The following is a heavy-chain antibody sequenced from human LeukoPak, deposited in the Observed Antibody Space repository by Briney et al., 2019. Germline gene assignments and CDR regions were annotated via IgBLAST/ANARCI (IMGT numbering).Heavy chain of an antibody. J-gene: IGHJ4*02. D-gene: IGHD3-10*01. V-gene: IGHV5-10-1*01. CDR1: GARFTSYC. Sequence: GEPLQISCKGSGARFTSYCISWARQMPGKGLGWRGRIDPSDSYTNYSPSLQGHVTISADKSISTAYLQWSSLKASDTAMYYCARHVSGYWGQGTLVTVSS. CDR2: IDPSDSYT. CDR3: ARHVSGY.